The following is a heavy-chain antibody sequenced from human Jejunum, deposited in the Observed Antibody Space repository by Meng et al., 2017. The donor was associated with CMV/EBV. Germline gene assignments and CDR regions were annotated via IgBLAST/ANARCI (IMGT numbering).Heavy chain of an antibody. V-gene: IGHV3-30*04. CDR3: ALPRSRVCLDGIDY. Sequence: GFPLPHSATHWVRQAPGKWLEWVTLISYDGSNKYYADSVEGRFTITTATSTYPLSLQLTCLRAPDSSFYYFALPRSRVCLDGIDYWGQGTLVTVSS. CDR1: GFPLPHSA. J-gene: IGHJ4*02. D-gene: IGHD3/OR15-3a*01. CDR2: ISYDGSNK.